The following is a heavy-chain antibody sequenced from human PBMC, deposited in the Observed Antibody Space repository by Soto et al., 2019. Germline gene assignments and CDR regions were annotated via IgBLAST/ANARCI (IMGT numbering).Heavy chain of an antibody. CDR1: GFTFGDYA. Sequence: GGSLRLSCTASGFTFGDYAMSWFRQAPGKGLEWVGFIRSKAYGGTTEYAASVKGRFTISRDDSKSIAYLQMNSLKTEDTAVYYCTREPLYSSVAVHNGIDYWGQGTLVTVSS. CDR3: TREPLYSSVAVHNGIDY. J-gene: IGHJ4*02. V-gene: IGHV3-49*03. D-gene: IGHD6-19*01. CDR2: IRSKAYGGTT.